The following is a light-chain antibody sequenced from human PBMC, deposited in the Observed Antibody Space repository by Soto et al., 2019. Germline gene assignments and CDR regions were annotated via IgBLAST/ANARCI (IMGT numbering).Light chain of an antibody. CDR1: QSVSSY. CDR3: QQRSNWRALT. J-gene: IGKJ4*01. CDR2: DAS. Sequence: EIVLTQSPATLSLSPGERATLSCRASQSVSSYLAWYQQKPGKAPRLLIYDASNRATGIPARFSGSGSGTDFNLTISNLEPEDFAVYYCQQRSNWRALTFGGGTKVEIK. V-gene: IGKV3-11*01.